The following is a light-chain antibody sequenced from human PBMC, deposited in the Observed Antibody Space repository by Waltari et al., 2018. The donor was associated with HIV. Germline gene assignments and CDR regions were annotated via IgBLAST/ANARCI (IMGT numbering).Light chain of an antibody. CDR2: WAS. Sequence: DIVMTQSPDSLAVSLGERATINCKSSQSVLYSSNNKNYLAWYQQKPGQPPTLLIYWASTRESGVPDRFSGSGSGTECTLTISSLQAEDVAVYYCQQYYSTPYTFGQGTKLQIK. CDR3: QQYYSTPYT. V-gene: IGKV4-1*01. J-gene: IGKJ2*01. CDR1: QSVLYSSNNKNY.